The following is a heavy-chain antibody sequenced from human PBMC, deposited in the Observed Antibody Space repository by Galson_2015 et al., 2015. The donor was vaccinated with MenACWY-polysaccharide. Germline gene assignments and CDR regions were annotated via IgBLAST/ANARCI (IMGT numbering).Heavy chain of an antibody. V-gene: IGHV4-4*02. CDR2: IYHSGST. CDR1: GGSISSSNW. D-gene: IGHD1-26*01. Sequence: ETLSLTCAVSGGSISSSNWWSWVRQPPGKGLEWIGEIYHSGSTNYNPSLKSRVTMSVDMSKKQFSLKLSSVTAADTAVYYCSCSGSYYFDYWGQGTLVTVSS. CDR3: SCSGSYYFDY. J-gene: IGHJ4*02.